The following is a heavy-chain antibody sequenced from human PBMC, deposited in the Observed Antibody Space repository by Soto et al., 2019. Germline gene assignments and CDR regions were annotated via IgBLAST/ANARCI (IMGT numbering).Heavy chain of an antibody. Sequence: GASVKVSCKASGYTFTSYGISWLRQAPGQGLEWMGWISAYNDNTNYAQKLQGRVTMTTDTSTSTAYMELCCLRSDDTAVYYCARDASPGDYIWGSYRFPKGSWFDPWGQGTLVTVSS. V-gene: IGHV1-18*01. CDR1: GYTFTSYG. J-gene: IGHJ5*02. CDR3: ARDASPGDYIWGSYRFPKGSWFDP. D-gene: IGHD3-16*02. CDR2: ISAYNDNT.